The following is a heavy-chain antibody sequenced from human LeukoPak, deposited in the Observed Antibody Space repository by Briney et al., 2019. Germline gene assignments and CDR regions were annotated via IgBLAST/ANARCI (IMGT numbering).Heavy chain of an antibody. CDR2: MNPNSGNT. D-gene: IGHD3-9*01. J-gene: IGHJ4*02. CDR3: ARATGKDILTGRKLDN. CDR1: GYTFTSYD. V-gene: IGHV1-8*01. Sequence: VASVKVSCKASGYTFTSYDINWVRQATGQGLEWMGWMNPNSGNTGYAQKFQGRVTMTRNTSISIAYMELSSLRSDDTAVYYCARATGKDILTGRKLDNWGQGTLVTVSS.